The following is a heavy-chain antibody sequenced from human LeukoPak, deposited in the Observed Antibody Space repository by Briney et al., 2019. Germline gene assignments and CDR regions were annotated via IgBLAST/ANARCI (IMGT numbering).Heavy chain of an antibody. CDR3: ARVFSSGWYLDS. V-gene: IGHV3-21*01. D-gene: IGHD6-19*01. J-gene: IGHJ5*01. Sequence: GGSLRLSCAASGFTFSSYSMNWVRQAPGKGLEWVSSISSSSSYIYYADSVKGRFTISRDNAKNSLYLQMNSLRAEDTAVYYCARVFSSGWYLDSWGQGTLVTVSS. CDR2: ISSSSSYI. CDR1: GFTFSSYS.